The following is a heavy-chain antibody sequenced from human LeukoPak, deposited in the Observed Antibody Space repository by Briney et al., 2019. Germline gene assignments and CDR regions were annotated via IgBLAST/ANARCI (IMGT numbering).Heavy chain of an antibody. CDR3: ARSFSHTMVRGVIGY. Sequence: GASVKVSCKASGYTFTSCDINWVRQATGQGREWMGWMHPNSGNTSYAQKYQDRVTMTSHTSIRAAYMELSSLRSEDTAVYYSARSFSHTMVRGVIGYWGQGNLVTVSS. J-gene: IGHJ4*02. CDR2: MHPNSGNT. D-gene: IGHD3-10*01. CDR1: GYTFTSCD. V-gene: IGHV1-8*01.